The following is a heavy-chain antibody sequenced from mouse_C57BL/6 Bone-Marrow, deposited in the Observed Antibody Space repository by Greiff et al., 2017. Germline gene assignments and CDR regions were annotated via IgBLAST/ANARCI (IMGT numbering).Heavy chain of an antibody. Sequence: VHVKQSGPELVKPGASVKISCKASGYSFTGYYMHWVKQSSEKSLEWIGEINPSTGGTSYNQKFKGKATLTVDKSSSTAYMQLKSLTSEDSAVYYCARLTTVVATGYFDYWGQGATLTVSS. J-gene: IGHJ2*01. CDR2: INPSTGGT. CDR1: GYSFTGYY. CDR3: ARLTTVVATGYFDY. V-gene: IGHV1-43*01. D-gene: IGHD1-1*01.